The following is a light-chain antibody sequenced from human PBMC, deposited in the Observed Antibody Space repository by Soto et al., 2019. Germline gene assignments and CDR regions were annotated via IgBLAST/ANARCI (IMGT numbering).Light chain of an antibody. V-gene: IGKV3-11*01. CDR2: DAS. J-gene: IGKJ4*01. CDR1: QSVSSY. CDR3: QQRSNWPST. Sequence: EIVLTQSPATLSLSPGDRATLSCRASQSVSSYLAWYQQKPGQAPRLLIYDASNRATGIPAGFSGSGSGTDFTLTIITLEHDDFDVYYCQQRSNWPSTFGGGTKVEIK.